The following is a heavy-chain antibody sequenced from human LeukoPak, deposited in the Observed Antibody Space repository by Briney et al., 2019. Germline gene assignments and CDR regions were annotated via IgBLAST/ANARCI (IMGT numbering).Heavy chain of an antibody. J-gene: IGHJ5*02. D-gene: IGHD2-8*01. CDR1: GYTFTGYY. Sequence: GASVKVSCKASGYTFTGYYIHWVRQAPGQGLEWMGWINPHSGGTNYAQKFQGRVTMTRDTSISTAYMELSRLRSDDTAVYYCAREAISTDTIVLMVFRRNKNWFDPWGQGTLVTVSS. V-gene: IGHV1-2*02. CDR2: INPHSGGT. CDR3: AREAISTDTIVLMVFRRNKNWFDP.